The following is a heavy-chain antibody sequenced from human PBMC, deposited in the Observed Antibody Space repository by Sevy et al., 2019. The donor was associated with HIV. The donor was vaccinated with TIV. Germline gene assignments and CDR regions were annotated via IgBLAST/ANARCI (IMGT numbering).Heavy chain of an antibody. Sequence: SETLSLTCAVSGGSISSYYWSWIRQPPGKGLEWIGYIYYSGSTNYNPSLKRRVTISVDTSENQFSLKLSSVTAADTAVYYCARALVRSSGWYTRLSNWFDPWGQGTLVTVSS. D-gene: IGHD6-19*01. CDR3: ARALVRSSGWYTRLSNWFDP. V-gene: IGHV4-59*01. CDR2: IYYSGST. CDR1: GGSISSYY. J-gene: IGHJ5*02.